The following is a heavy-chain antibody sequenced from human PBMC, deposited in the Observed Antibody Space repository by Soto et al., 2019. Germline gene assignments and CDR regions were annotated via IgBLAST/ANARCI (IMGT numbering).Heavy chain of an antibody. V-gene: IGHV3-72*01. CDR1: GFTFSDHY. J-gene: IGHJ6*02. Sequence: EVQLVESGGGLVQPGGSLRLSCAASGFTFSDHYMDWVRQAPGKGLEWVGRTRNKANSYTTEYAASEKGRFTISRDDSKNSLYLQMNSLKTEDTAVYYCARGQWLVQDYYGMDVWGQGTTVTVSS. CDR2: TRNKANSYTT. D-gene: IGHD6-19*01. CDR3: ARGQWLVQDYYGMDV.